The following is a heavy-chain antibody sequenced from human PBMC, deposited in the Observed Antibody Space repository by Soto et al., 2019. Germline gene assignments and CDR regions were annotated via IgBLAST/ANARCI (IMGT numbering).Heavy chain of an antibody. J-gene: IGHJ6*02. V-gene: IGHV1-18*01. D-gene: IGHD2-8*01. Sequence: ASVKVSCKASGYTFTPYDISWVRQAPGQGLEWMGRISTYNGNTNYPQSLQGRLTMTTDTSTTTAYMELRNLRSDDTAVYYCARDPYHVLMVNAPNLYGMDVWGQGTTVTVSS. CDR1: GYTFTPYD. CDR3: ARDPYHVLMVNAPNLYGMDV. CDR2: ISTYNGNT.